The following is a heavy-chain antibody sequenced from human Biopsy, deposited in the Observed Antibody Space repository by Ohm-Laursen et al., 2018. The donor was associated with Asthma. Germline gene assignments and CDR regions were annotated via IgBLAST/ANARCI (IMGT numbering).Heavy chain of an antibody. CDR3: ATDSSGWF. D-gene: IGHD6-19*01. V-gene: IGHV3-21*01. CDR2: ISGNSQYI. CDR1: GFSFSHHS. J-gene: IGHJ4*02. Sequence: GSLRLSCSAPGFSFSHHSMNWVRQAPGKGLEWVSCISGNSQYIYFADSAKGRFTISRDNAKNSLYLHMNDLSADDSGVYYCATDSSGWFWGPGTVVAVSS.